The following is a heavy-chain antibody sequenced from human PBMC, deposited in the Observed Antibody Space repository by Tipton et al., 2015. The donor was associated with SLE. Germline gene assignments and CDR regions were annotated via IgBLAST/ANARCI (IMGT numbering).Heavy chain of an antibody. D-gene: IGHD3-10*01. CDR3: VRGYGSGSYYNGFDP. Sequence: LRLSCTVSGGSICSSYWRWIRQPPGKGLEWIGYIYYSGSTNYNPSLKSRVTISVDTSKSQVSLKLSSVTAADTAVYYCVRGYGSGSYYNGFDPWGQGTLVTVSS. CDR2: IYYSGST. V-gene: IGHV4-59*01. J-gene: IGHJ5*02. CDR1: GGSICSSY.